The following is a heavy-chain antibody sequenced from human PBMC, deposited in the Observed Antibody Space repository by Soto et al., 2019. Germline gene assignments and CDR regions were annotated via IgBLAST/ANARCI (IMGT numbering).Heavy chain of an antibody. CDR3: ARAPIVVVVPAPPSYCMDV. D-gene: IGHD2-15*01. CDR1: GGSFSGYY. J-gene: IGHJ6*02. CDR2: INHSGST. V-gene: IGHV4-34*01. Sequence: QVQLQQWGAGLLKPSETLSLTCAVYGGSFSGYYWSWIRQPPGKGLEWIGEINHSGSTNYNPPLKTRATISVDTSTHHFSLKLRSVTAADTAVYYCARAPIVVVVPAPPSYCMDVWGQGTTVTVSS.